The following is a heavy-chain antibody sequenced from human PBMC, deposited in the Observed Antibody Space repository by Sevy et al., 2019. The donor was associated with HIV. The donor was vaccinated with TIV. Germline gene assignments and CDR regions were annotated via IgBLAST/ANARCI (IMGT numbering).Heavy chain of an antibody. J-gene: IGHJ5*02. CDR2: INHSGST. D-gene: IGHD6-13*01. CDR1: GGSFSGYY. V-gene: IGHV4-34*01. Sequence: SETLSLTCTVYGGSFSGYYWSWIRQPPGKGLEWIGEINHSGSTNYKPSLKSRVTISIDTSKKHFSLKLTSVTAADTAVYYCARADISSSTTFDPWGQGTLVTVSS. CDR3: ARADISSSTTFDP.